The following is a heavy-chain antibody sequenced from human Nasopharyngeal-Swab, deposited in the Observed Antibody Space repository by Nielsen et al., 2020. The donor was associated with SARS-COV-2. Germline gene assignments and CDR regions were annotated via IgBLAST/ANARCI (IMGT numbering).Heavy chain of an antibody. D-gene: IGHD3-9*01. Sequence: WIRQPPGKGLEWVAIIWYDGSNKYFADSVKGRFTISRDNSKNTLYLQMNSLRAEDTAVYYFARDGDILTGLSLDYWGQGTLVTVSS. CDR2: IWYDGSNK. V-gene: IGHV3-33*01. J-gene: IGHJ4*02. CDR3: ARDGDILTGLSLDY.